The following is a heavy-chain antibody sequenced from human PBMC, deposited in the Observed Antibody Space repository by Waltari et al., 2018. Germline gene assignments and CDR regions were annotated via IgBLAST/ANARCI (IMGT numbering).Heavy chain of an antibody. V-gene: IGHV3-23*01. Sequence: EVQLLEAGGGLVQPGGSLRLSCAASGFTFMTYAINWVRQAPGKVVGWVSYMSFGDGTHYADSVKGRFTISRDSSKNTVYLQMNSLRAEDTAVYYCAKSFYNWDDPLDSWGQGTLVTVSS. D-gene: IGHD1-20*01. J-gene: IGHJ4*02. CDR1: GFTFMTYA. CDR2: MSFGDGT. CDR3: AKSFYNWDDPLDS.